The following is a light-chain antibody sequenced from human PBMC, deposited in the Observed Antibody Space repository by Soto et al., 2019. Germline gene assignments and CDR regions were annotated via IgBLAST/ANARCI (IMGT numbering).Light chain of an antibody. CDR2: GAS. CDR3: QQYNNWPPET. J-gene: IGKJ1*01. Sequence: EIVMTQSPVTLSVSPGERATLSCRASQSVSSSYLAWYQQKPGQAPRLLIYGASTRATGIPARFSGSGSGTEFTLTISSLQSEDFAVYYCQQYNNWPPETFGQGTKVDIK. V-gene: IGKV3-15*01. CDR1: QSVSSSY.